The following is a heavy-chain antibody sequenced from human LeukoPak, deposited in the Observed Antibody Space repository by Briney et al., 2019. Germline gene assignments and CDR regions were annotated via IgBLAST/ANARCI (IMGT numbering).Heavy chain of an antibody. Sequence: PSGGSLRLSCAASGFTFSSYSMNWVRQAPGKGLEWVSYISSGSSTIYYADSLKGQFTISRDNAKSSLYLQMNSLRAEDTAVYYCARSIHFDYWGQGTLVTVSS. CDR3: ARSIHFDY. V-gene: IGHV3-48*01. D-gene: IGHD6-6*01. J-gene: IGHJ4*02. CDR2: ISSGSSTI. CDR1: GFTFSSYS.